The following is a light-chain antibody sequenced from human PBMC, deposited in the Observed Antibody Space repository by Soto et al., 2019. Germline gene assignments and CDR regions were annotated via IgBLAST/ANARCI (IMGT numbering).Light chain of an antibody. CDR3: QQRSNWPPIT. J-gene: IGKJ5*01. Sequence: EIVLTQSPATLSLSPGERATLSCRASQSVSSYLAWYQQXXXXXPRLLIYDASTRATGIPARFSGSGSGTDFTLTISSLEPEDFAVYYCQQRSNWPPITFGQGTRLEIK. CDR2: DAS. V-gene: IGKV3-11*01. CDR1: QSVSSY.